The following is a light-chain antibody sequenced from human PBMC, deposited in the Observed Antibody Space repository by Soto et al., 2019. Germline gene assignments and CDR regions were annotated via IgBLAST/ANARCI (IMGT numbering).Light chain of an antibody. CDR2: EVS. CDR3: SSYAGTNNNVI. Sequence: QSALTQPPSASGSPGQSVTISCTGTSSDVGGYKHVSWYQQHPGKAPKLVIYEVSKRPSGVPDRFSGSKSGNTASLTVSGLQAEDEGDYYCSSYAGTNNNVIFGGGTKLTVL. V-gene: IGLV2-8*01. CDR1: SSDVGGYKH. J-gene: IGLJ2*01.